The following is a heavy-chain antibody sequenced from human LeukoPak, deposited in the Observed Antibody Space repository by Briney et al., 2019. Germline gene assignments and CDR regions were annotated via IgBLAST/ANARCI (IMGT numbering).Heavy chain of an antibody. V-gene: IGHV4-39*01. CDR2: IYYSGST. Sequence: PSETLSLTCAVYGGSFSGYYWGWIRQPPGKGLEWIGSIYYSGSTYYNPSLKSRVTISVDTSKNQFSLKLSSVTAADTAVYYCATYYDYVWGSYRSDYWGQGTLVTVSS. D-gene: IGHD3-16*02. CDR3: ATYYDYVWGSYRSDY. J-gene: IGHJ4*02. CDR1: GGSFSGYY.